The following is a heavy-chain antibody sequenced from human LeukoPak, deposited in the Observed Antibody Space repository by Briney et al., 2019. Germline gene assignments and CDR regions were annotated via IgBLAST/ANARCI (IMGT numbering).Heavy chain of an antibody. CDR2: INPSGGST. D-gene: IGHD3-22*01. CDR1: GYTFTSYY. V-gene: IGHV1-46*01. J-gene: IGHJ4*02. CDR3: ARDQEDYYDSSGYFF. Sequence: ASVKVSCKASGYTFTSYYMHWVRQAPGQGLEWMEIINPSGGSTSYAQKFQGRVTMTRDMSTSTVYMELSSLRSEDTAVYYCARDQEDYYDSSGYFFWGQGTLVTVSS.